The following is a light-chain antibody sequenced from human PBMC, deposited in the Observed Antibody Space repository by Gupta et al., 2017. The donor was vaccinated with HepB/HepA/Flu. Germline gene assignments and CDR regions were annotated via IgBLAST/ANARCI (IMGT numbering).Light chain of an antibody. J-gene: IGKJ4*01. CDR3: QQDFTYPFT. CDR1: QAISYF. CDR2: STA. Sequence: AFRLPQSPSPISASTGDPVPIAFRASQAISYFFAWYQQKPGKAPNLLIYSTATLQNGVSTSFSGGGSGTDFTLTNAALQSEDFATYYCQQDFTYPFTFGGGTKVEIK. V-gene: IGKV1-8*01.